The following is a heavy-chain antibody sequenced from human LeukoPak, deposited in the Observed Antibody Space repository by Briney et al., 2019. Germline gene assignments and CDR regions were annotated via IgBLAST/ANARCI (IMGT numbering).Heavy chain of an antibody. D-gene: IGHD2-15*01. CDR3: AKASVGHCRGAFCYHFDA. CDR1: GFTFSPYA. CDR2: ISGDNPGT. V-gene: IGHV3-23*01. J-gene: IGHJ4*02. Sequence: QSGGSLRLSCEASGFTFSPYAMSWVRQTPGKGLEWVAAISGDNPGTYHASSVRGRFTISRDNSKNTVHLQMNGLRAEDAAIYYCAKASVGHCRGAFCYHFDARGQGTLVTVSS.